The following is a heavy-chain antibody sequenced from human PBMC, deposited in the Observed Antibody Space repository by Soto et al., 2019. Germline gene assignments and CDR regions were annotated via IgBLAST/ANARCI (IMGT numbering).Heavy chain of an antibody. CDR2: ISGSGGTT. Sequence: EVQLLESGGGLVQPGGSLRLSCAASGFTFSNYAIAWVRQAPGKGLEWVSGISGSGGTTYYADSVKGRFTISRDNSKDTPHLRMNSLRAEDTAVYYCAKTPRQWLVYFDYWGQGALVTVSS. CDR1: GFTFSNYA. D-gene: IGHD6-19*01. V-gene: IGHV3-23*01. J-gene: IGHJ4*02. CDR3: AKTPRQWLVYFDY.